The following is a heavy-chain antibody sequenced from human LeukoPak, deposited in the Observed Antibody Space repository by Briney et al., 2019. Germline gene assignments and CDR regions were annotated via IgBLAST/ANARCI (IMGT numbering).Heavy chain of an antibody. CDR2: ISGSGGST. V-gene: IGHV3-23*01. D-gene: IGHD4-17*01. CDR3: AKDHWALTTVTNFDY. J-gene: IGHJ4*02. Sequence: PGGTLRLSCAASGFTFSSYGMSWVRQAPGKGLEWVSAISGSGGSTYYADSVKGRFTISRDNSKNTLYLQMNSLRAEDTAVYYCAKDHWALTTVTNFDYWGQGTLVTVSS. CDR1: GFTFSSYG.